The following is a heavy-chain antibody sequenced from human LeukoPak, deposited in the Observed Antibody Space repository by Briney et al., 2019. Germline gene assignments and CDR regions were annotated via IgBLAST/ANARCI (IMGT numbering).Heavy chain of an antibody. J-gene: IGHJ4*02. Sequence: SGRSLRLSCAASGFTFSSYAMHWVRQAPGKGLEWVAVISYDGSNKYYADSVKGRFTISRDNSKNTLYLQMNSLRAEDTAVYYCAREGGITMVRGVFTGFDYWGQGTLVTVSS. D-gene: IGHD3-10*01. CDR1: GFTFSSYA. CDR3: AREGGITMVRGVFTGFDY. V-gene: IGHV3-30-3*01. CDR2: ISYDGSNK.